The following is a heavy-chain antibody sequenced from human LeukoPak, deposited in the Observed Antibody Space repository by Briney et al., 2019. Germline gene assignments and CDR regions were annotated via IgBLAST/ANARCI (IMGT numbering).Heavy chain of an antibody. J-gene: IGHJ1*01. CDR3: ARFQTLLWFGDPSGYFQH. V-gene: IGHV3-7*01. D-gene: IGHD3-10*01. CDR1: AFTFSSYW. CDR2: IKQDGSEK. Sequence: PGGSLRLSCAASAFTFSSYWISWVRQAPGKGLEWGANIKQDGSEKYYVDSVKGRSTISRDNAKNSLYLQMNSLRAEDTAVYYCARFQTLLWFGDPSGYFQHWGQGTLVTVSS.